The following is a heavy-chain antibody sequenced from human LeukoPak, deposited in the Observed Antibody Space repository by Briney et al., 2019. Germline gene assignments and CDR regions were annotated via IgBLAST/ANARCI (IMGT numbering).Heavy chain of an antibody. V-gene: IGHV1-69*04. J-gene: IGHJ4*02. D-gene: IGHD3-10*01. CDR1: GYTFTSYY. Sequence: AVKVSCKASGYTFTSYYMHWVRQAPGQGLEWMGRIISILGIANYAQKFQGRVTITADKSTSTVYMELSSLRSEDTAVYYCAREKGAKDYYGSGSYSYWGQGTLVTVSS. CDR3: AREKGAKDYYGSGSYSY. CDR2: IISILGIA.